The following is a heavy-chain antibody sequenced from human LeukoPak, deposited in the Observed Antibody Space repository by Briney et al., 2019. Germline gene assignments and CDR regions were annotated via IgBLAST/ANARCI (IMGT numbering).Heavy chain of an antibody. J-gene: IGHJ4*02. CDR2: IKHDGSEK. D-gene: IGHD3-22*01. Sequence: GGSLRLSCAASGFTFSTYWMSWLRQAPGKGLEWVANIKHDGSEKYYVDSVKGRFTISRDNAKNSLYLQMNSLRPEDTALYYCVKDMSGYFHDKSGYRSYFEDWGQGTLVTVSS. V-gene: IGHV3-7*03. CDR3: VKDMSGYFHDKSGYRSYFED. CDR1: GFTFSTYW.